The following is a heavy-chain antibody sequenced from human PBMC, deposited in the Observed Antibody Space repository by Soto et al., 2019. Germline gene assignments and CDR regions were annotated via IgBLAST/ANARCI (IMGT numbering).Heavy chain of an antibody. V-gene: IGHV4-39*01. CDR2: IYYTGSS. CDR1: GGSISSPHDY. Sequence: SETLSLTCTVSGGSISSPHDYWGWIRKSQGRGLEWIGSIYYTGSSYYNPSLKSRITVSVDTPKNQFSLNLTSVTAADTAVYYCARHGLTAYMAYYFDFWGQGTQVTVSS. D-gene: IGHD3-16*01. J-gene: IGHJ4*02. CDR3: ARHGLTAYMAYYFDF.